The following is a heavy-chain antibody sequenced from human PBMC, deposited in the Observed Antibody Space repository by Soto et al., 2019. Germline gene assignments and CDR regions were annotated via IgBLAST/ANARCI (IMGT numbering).Heavy chain of an antibody. V-gene: IGHV3-23*01. J-gene: IGHJ5*02. CDR3: AKDSLPGRTYGDYVSWFDP. CDR1: GFIFSSYA. Sequence: PGGSLRLSCAASGFIFSSYAMSWVRQAPGKGLEWVSAISGSGGSTYYADSVKGRFTISRDNSKNALYLQMNSLRAEDTAIYYCAKDSLPGRTYGDYVSWFDPWGQGTLVTVSS. D-gene: IGHD4-17*01. CDR2: ISGSGGST.